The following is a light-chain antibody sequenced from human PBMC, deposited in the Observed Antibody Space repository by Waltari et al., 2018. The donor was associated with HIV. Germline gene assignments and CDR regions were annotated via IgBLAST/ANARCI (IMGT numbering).Light chain of an antibody. V-gene: IGLV1-40*01. Sequence: QSELTQPPSVSAAPGQRVTISCTGRSSNIGAGYDVHWYQQVPGRAPKFVIYGNSNRPSVVPDRFAGSKSGSSASLVITVLQSEDEADYYCQSYDSNLSGLFGGGTKVTVL. J-gene: IGLJ2*01. CDR2: GNS. CDR1: SSNIGAGYD. CDR3: QSYDSNLSGL.